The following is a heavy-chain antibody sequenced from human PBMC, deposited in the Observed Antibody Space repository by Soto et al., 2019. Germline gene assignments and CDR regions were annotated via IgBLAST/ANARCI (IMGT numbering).Heavy chain of an antibody. Sequence: PGGSLRLSCAASGFTFGDYTMHWVRQAPGKGLEWVSLISWDGGSTYYADSVKGRFTISRDNSKNSLYLQMNSLRTEDTALYYCAKGGYSSGWYVKGYGMDVWGQGTTVTVSS. CDR1: GFTFGDYT. V-gene: IGHV3-43*01. CDR3: AKGGYSSGWYVKGYGMDV. D-gene: IGHD6-19*01. J-gene: IGHJ6*02. CDR2: ISWDGGST.